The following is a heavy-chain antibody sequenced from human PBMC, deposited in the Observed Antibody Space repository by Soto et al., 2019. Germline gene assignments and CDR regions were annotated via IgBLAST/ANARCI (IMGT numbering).Heavy chain of an antibody. CDR2: ISATGGST. CDR3: AKCRSSARCNDFDH. D-gene: IGHD2-2*01. CDR1: GFTFSTYG. Sequence: EVQLFDSGGGLVQPGGSLRLSCAASGFTFSTYGMSWVRQAPGKGLEWVSTISATGGSTFYADSVKGRFSISRDNSKSTLYLQMNSLRDDDTAIYYCAKCRSSARCNDFDHWGQGTLVTVPS. J-gene: IGHJ4*02. V-gene: IGHV3-23*01.